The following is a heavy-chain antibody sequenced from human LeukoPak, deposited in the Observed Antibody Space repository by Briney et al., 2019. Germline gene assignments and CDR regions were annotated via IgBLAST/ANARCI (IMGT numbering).Heavy chain of an antibody. V-gene: IGHV4-34*01. CDR2: INHSGST. CDR1: GGSFSGYY. Sequence: SETLSLTCAVYGGSFSGYYWSWIRQPPGKGLEWIGEINHSGSTNYNPSLKSRVTISVDTSKNQFSLKLRSVTAADTAVYYCARGLRIAAAGFDYWGQGTLVTVSS. D-gene: IGHD6-13*01. J-gene: IGHJ4*02. CDR3: ARGLRIAAAGFDY.